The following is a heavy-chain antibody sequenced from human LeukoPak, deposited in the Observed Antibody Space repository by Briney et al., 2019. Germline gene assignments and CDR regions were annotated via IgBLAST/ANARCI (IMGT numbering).Heavy chain of an antibody. CDR1: GFTFTSYN. Sequence: GGSLRLSCAASGFTFTSYNMNWVRQAPGKGLEWVSSISSSSSDIYYADSVKGRFTISRDNAKNSLYLQMNSLRAEDTAVYYCARDYYGSNPIIYYLDYWGQGTLVTVSS. CDR3: ARDYYGSNPIIYYLDY. J-gene: IGHJ4*02. D-gene: IGHD4-23*01. CDR2: ISSSSSDI. V-gene: IGHV3-21*01.